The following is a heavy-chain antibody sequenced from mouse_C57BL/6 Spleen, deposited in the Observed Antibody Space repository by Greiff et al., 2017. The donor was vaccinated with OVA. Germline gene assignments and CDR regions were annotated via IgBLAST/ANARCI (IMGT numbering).Heavy chain of an antibody. CDR1: GFTFSDYG. V-gene: IGHV5-17*01. CDR3: AREGTYSRGYAMDY. Sequence: EVKVVESGGGLVKPGGSLKLSCAASGFTFSDYGMHWVRQAPEKGLEWVAYISSGSSTIYYADTVKGRFTISRDNAKNTLFLQMTSLRSEDTAMYYCAREGTYSRGYAMDYWGQGTSVTVSS. J-gene: IGHJ4*01. CDR2: ISSGSSTI. D-gene: IGHD1-1*01.